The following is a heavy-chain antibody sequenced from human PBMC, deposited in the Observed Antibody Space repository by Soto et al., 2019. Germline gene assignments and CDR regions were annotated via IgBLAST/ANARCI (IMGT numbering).Heavy chain of an antibody. D-gene: IGHD3-16*01. V-gene: IGHV2-5*02. CDR3: ADIPNYYQYDGFDP. Sequence: QITLKESGPTLVKPTQTRTLTCTFSGFSLTTRGVGVGWIRQPPGKALECLALIYWDDDKRYSPSLQSRLSITKDTSKSQVVLTMTNVDPVDTAPYYCADIPNYYQYDGFDPWGQGTLVSVSS. CDR1: GFSLTTRGVG. J-gene: IGHJ5*02. CDR2: IYWDDDK.